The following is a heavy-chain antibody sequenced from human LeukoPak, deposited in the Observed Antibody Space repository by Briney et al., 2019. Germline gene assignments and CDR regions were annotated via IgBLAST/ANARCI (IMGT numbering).Heavy chain of an antibody. D-gene: IGHD5-24*01. CDR3: VRVSGGDGYNYGYYYYYMDV. J-gene: IGHJ6*03. V-gene: IGHV3-20*04. Sequence: GGSLRLSCAASGFSFDDYGMSWVRQAPGKGLEWVSGINWNAGSRGYADSVKGRFTISRDNAKNSLSLQMNSLRAEDTALYYCVRVSGGDGYNYGYYYYYMDVWGKGTTVTVSS. CDR2: INWNAGSR. CDR1: GFSFDDYG.